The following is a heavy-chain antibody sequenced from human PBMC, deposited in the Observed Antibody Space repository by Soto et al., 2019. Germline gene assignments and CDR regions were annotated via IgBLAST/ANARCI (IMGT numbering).Heavy chain of an antibody. V-gene: IGHV3-21*06. Sequence: GRTLRLSSAAYESNFGDYSMNWVRQAPGKGLDWVASIISRGTFIQYGDSVRGRFTISRDNARSTLYLHLNDVRADDTAVYYFARRANDTTSSLRLPWGPGTFVPVSP. CDR1: ESNFGDYS. CDR2: IISRGTFI. CDR3: ARRANDTTSSLRLP. D-gene: IGHD3-9*01. J-gene: IGHJ5*02.